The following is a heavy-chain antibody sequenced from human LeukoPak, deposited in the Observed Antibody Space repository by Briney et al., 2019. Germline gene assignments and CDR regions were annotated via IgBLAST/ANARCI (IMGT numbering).Heavy chain of an antibody. Sequence: GGSLRLSCAASGFTFSSYSMNWVRQAPGKGLEWVSSISSSSSYIYYVDSVKGRFTISRDNAKNSLYLQMNSLRAEDTAVYYCARGSSLDYWGQGTLVTVSS. CDR1: GFTFSSYS. J-gene: IGHJ4*02. CDR2: ISSSSSYI. V-gene: IGHV3-21*01. CDR3: ARGSSLDY. D-gene: IGHD1-26*01.